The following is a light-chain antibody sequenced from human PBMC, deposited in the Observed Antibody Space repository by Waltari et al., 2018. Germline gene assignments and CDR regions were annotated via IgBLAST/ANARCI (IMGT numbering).Light chain of an antibody. CDR1: QSISSY. CDR2: DAS. V-gene: IGKV3-11*01. J-gene: IGKJ3*01. Sequence: EIVLKQSPPTLSLSPGDRATLSCRASQSISSYLAWYQQKPGQAPRLLIYDASTRATGIPARFSGSVSVTDFTLTISSLEPEDFAIYYCQQRSKSFTFGPGTKVDMK. CDR3: QQRSKSFT.